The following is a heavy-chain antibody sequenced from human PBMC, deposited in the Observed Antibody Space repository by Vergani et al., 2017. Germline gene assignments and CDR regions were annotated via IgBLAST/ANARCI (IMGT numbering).Heavy chain of an antibody. J-gene: IGHJ4*02. D-gene: IGHD1-26*01. V-gene: IGHV4-59*01. Sequence: QVQLQESGPGLVKPSETLSLTCTVSGGSISSYYWSWIRQPPGKGLEWIGYIYYSGSTNYNPSLKSRVTISVDTSKIQFSLKLSSVTAADTAVYYCARARGGCELPKFDYWGQGTLVTVSS. CDR3: ARARGGCELPKFDY. CDR2: IYYSGST. CDR1: GGSISSYY.